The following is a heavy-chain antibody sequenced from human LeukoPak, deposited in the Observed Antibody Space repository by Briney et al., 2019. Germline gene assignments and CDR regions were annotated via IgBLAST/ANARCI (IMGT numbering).Heavy chain of an antibody. CDR1: GFIFSDYY. J-gene: IGHJ4*02. V-gene: IGHV3-11*05. CDR3: ARDMRSGWYAADY. CDR2: ISSSGSHT. Sequence: PGGSLRLSCAASGFIFSDYYMSRIRQAPGKGLEWVSYISSSGSHTNYADSVKGRFTISRDNAKNSLYLQMNSLSAEDTAVYYCARDMRSGWYAADYWGQGTLVTVSS. D-gene: IGHD6-19*01.